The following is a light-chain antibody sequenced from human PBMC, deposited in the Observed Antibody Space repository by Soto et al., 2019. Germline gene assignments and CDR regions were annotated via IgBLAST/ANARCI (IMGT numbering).Light chain of an antibody. CDR1: QSISDS. Sequence: DIQMTQSPSTLSTSIGGRVTISCRASQSISDSLAWYQQKPGKAPFLLISDASNLERGVPSRFSGSGSGTEFTITISTMQPDEFETYYCQQYSGYSRTFGQGTKVEIK. V-gene: IGKV1-5*01. CDR2: DAS. J-gene: IGKJ1*01. CDR3: QQYSGYSRT.